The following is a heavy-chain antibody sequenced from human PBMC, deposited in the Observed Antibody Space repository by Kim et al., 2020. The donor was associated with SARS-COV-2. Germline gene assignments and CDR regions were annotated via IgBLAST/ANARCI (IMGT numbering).Heavy chain of an antibody. CDR2: IYYSGST. J-gene: IGHJ4*02. Sequence: SETLSLTCTVSGGSISSGGYYWSWIRQHPGKGLEWIGYIYYSGSTYYNPSLKSRVTISVDTSKNQFSLKLSSVTAADTAVYYCARWGNWNDRVFDYWGQGTLVTVSS. CDR1: GGSISSGGYY. CDR3: ARWGNWNDRVFDY. D-gene: IGHD1-20*01. V-gene: IGHV4-31*03.